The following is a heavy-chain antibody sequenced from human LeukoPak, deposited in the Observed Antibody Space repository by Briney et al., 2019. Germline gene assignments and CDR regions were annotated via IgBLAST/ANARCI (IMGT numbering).Heavy chain of an antibody. CDR2: HNYSGNS. Sequence: SETLSLTCTVSGGSISSCGYYWSRIRQHPGQGLEWIGNHNYSGNSYYNPSLKSRVTISVDTSKNQFSLNLSSVTAADTAVYYCARGDTATPKTGGYYYYYMDVWGKGTTVTVSS. V-gene: IGHV4-31*03. CDR3: ARGDTATPKTGGYYYYYMDV. J-gene: IGHJ6*03. CDR1: GGSISSCGYY. D-gene: IGHD5-18*01.